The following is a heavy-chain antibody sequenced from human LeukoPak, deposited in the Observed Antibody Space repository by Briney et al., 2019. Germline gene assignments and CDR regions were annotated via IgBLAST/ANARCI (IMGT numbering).Heavy chain of an antibody. Sequence: WLANINQDGSEKNYVDSVKGRFTISRDNTKNKLYLQMNSLRAEDTAVYYCARSPYGYNLDYWGQGTLVTVSS. CDR2: INQDGSEK. J-gene: IGHJ4*02. D-gene: IGHD5-18*01. CDR3: ARSPYGYNLDY. V-gene: IGHV3-7*01.